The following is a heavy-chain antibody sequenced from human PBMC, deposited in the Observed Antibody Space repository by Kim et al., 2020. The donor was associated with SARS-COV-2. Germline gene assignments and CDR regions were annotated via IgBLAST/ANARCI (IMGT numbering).Heavy chain of an antibody. CDR3: AKATTGHYYYMDV. V-gene: IGHV4-4*09. D-gene: IGHD4-17*01. J-gene: IGHJ6*03. Sequence: NSNPTLQGRVAISVDTSKHQCSLKRSSVTAADTAVYYCAKATTGHYYYMDVWGKGTTVTVSS.